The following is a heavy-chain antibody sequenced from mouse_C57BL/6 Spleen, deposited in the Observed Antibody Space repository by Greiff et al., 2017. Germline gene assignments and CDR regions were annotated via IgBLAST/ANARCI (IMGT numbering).Heavy chain of an antibody. CDR3: TSPVWDDYAMDY. CDR1: GYTFTDYE. CDR2: IDPESGGT. J-gene: IGHJ4*01. Sequence: QVQLQQSGAELVRPGASVTLSCKASGYTFTDYEMHWVKQTPVHGLEWIGAIDPESGGTAYNQKFKGKAILTADKSSSTAYMELRSLTSEDSAVYDSTSPVWDDYAMDYWGQGTSVTVSS. V-gene: IGHV1-15*01. D-gene: IGHD4-1*01.